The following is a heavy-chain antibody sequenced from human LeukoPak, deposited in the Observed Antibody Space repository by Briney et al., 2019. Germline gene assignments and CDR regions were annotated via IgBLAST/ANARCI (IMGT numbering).Heavy chain of an antibody. D-gene: IGHD3-22*01. CDR2: VYYSGKT. CDR3: ARLLDNDSSGDPDTFDM. V-gene: IGHV4-59*11. J-gene: IGHJ3*02. Sequence: SETLSLTCSVSGGSMSGHYWSWIRQPPGKGLEYIGYVYYSGKTQYNPSLQSRVTISVDTSKNLFSLKVTPVTAADTAVYYCARLLDNDSSGDPDTFDMWGQGTVGTVSS. CDR1: GGSMSGHY.